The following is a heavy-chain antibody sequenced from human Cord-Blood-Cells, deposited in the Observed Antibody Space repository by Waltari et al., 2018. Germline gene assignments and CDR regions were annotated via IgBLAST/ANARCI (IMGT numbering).Heavy chain of an antibody. D-gene: IGHD2-8*01. Sequence: QVQLVESGGGVVQPGGSLRLSCAASGFTFSSYGMHWVRQAPGKGLEWVAFIRDDGSNKYYADSVKGRFTISRDNSKNTLYLQMNSLRAEDTAVYYCAKGKNGDYWGQGTLVTVSS. V-gene: IGHV3-30*02. J-gene: IGHJ4*02. CDR3: AKGKNGDY. CDR1: GFTFSSYG. CDR2: IRDDGSNK.